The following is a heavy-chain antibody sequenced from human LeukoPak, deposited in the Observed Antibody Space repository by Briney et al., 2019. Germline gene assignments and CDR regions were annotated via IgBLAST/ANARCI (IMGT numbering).Heavy chain of an antibody. Sequence: SETLSLTCAVYGGSFSGYYWSWIRQPPGKGLEWIGEINHSGSTNYNPSLKSRVTISVDTSKNQFSLKLSSVTAADTAVYYCARRPRYYGSGSYYKWNYYYYMDVWGKGTTVTISS. CDR2: INHSGST. CDR1: GGSFSGYY. D-gene: IGHD3-10*01. CDR3: ARRPRYYGSGSYYKWNYYYYMDV. V-gene: IGHV4-34*01. J-gene: IGHJ6*03.